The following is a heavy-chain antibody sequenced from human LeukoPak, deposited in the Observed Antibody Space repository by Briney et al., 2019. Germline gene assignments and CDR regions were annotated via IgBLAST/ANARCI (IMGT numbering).Heavy chain of an antibody. D-gene: IGHD3-22*01. V-gene: IGHV4-34*01. CDR1: GGSFSGYY. CDR2: INHSGST. J-gene: IGHJ4*02. Sequence: ASETLSLTCAVHGGSFSGYYWSWIRQPPGKGLEWIGEINHSGSTNYSPSLKSRVTISVDNSRNQFSLGLSSVSAADTAVYYCARGIPGYFGTSGYYYEYWGQGTLVTVSS. CDR3: ARGIPGYFGTSGYYYEY.